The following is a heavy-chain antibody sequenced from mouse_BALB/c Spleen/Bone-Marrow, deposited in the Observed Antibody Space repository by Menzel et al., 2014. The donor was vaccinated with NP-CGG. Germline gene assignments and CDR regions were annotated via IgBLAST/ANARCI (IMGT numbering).Heavy chain of an antibody. D-gene: IGHD2-4*01. CDR1: GYTFTSYW. CDR2: IDPYDSET. J-gene: IGHJ3*01. V-gene: IGHV1-52*01. CDR3: ARGRDYDVFSY. Sequence: VQLQQSGAELVRPGASVKLSCKASGYTFTSYWMNWVKQRPEQGPEWIGRIDPYDSETHYNQKFKDKAILTVDKSSSXAYMQLSSLTSEDSAVYYCARGRDYDVFSYWGQGTLVTVSA.